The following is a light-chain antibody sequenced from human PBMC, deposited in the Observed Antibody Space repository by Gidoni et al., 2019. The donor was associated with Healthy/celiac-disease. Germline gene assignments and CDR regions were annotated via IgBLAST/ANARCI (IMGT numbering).Light chain of an antibody. Sequence: SYELPQPPSVSVSPGQTARITCSGDALPTQYAYWYQQKPGQAPVLVIYKDSERPSGIPERFSGSSSGTTVTLTISGVQAEDEADYYCQSADSSGTLVVFGGGTKLTVL. CDR1: ALPTQY. CDR3: QSADSSGTLVV. CDR2: KDS. V-gene: IGLV3-25*02. J-gene: IGLJ2*01.